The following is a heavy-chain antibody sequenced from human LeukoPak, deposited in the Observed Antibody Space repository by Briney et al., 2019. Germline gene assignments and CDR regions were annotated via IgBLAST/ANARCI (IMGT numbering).Heavy chain of an antibody. CDR3: VTETTVTGWGY. J-gene: IGHJ4*02. CDR2: IRQNGITK. Sequence: GGSLRLSCAASGSTFSSYWMTWVRQAPGKGLEWVANIRQNGITKYYVDSVKGRFTVSRDNAKNSLFLQMNSLRAEDTAMYYCVTETTVTGWGYWGQGTLVTVSS. V-gene: IGHV3-7*01. CDR1: GSTFSSYW. D-gene: IGHD4-17*01.